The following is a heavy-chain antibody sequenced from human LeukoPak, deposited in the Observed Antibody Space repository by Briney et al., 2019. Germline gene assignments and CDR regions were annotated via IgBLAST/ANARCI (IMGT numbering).Heavy chain of an antibody. CDR3: ARGAGVSYFDY. CDR2: INAGNGNT. J-gene: IGHJ4*02. Sequence: ASVKVSCKASGYTFTSYAMHWVRQAPGQRLEWMGWINAGNGNTKYSQKFQGRVTITRDTSASTAYMELSSLRSDDTAVYYCARGAGVSYFDYWGQGTLVTVSS. D-gene: IGHD3-3*01. CDR1: GYTFTSYA. V-gene: IGHV1-3*01.